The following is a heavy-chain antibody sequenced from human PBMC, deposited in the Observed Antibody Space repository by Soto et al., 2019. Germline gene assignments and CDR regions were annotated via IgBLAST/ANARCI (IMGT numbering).Heavy chain of an antibody. CDR1: GFTFTSSA. V-gene: IGHV1-58*01. CDR3: AVINAYGDYVGYFDY. CDR2: IVVGSGNT. Sequence: ASVKVSCKASGFTFTSSAVQWVRQARGQRLEWIGWIVVGSGNTNYAQKFQERVTITRDMSTSTAYMELSSLRSEDTAVYYCAVINAYGDYVGYFDYWGQGTLVTVSS. D-gene: IGHD4-17*01. J-gene: IGHJ4*02.